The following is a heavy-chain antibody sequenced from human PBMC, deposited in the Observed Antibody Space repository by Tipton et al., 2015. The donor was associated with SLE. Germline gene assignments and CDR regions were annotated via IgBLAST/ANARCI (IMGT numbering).Heavy chain of an antibody. CDR3: ARVSSAMGYFDL. J-gene: IGHJ2*01. Sequence: TLSLTCTVSGGSLTSTTNYWGWIRQPPGKGLEWIGSIYYSGSTYYNPSLKSRVTISVDTSKNQFSLKLSSVTAADTAVYYCARVSSAMGYFDLWGRGTLVTVSS. V-gene: IGHV4-39*07. CDR2: IYYSGST. D-gene: IGHD6-19*01. CDR1: GGSLTSTTNY.